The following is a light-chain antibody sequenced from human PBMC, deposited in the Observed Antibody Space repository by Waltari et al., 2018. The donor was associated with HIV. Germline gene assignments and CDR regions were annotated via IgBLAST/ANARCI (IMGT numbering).Light chain of an antibody. Sequence: QSALTQPPSASGSLGQSVTISCTGSSSEIGAYDFVSWFQQHPHSAPKLLLYEVTRRPSTVSDRFSGSRSGNTAFLTVAGLQPDDEATYFCSSYGDSLRVLFGGGTNVTVL. CDR2: EVT. CDR1: SSEIGAYDF. V-gene: IGLV2-8*01. J-gene: IGLJ3*02. CDR3: SSYGDSLRVL.